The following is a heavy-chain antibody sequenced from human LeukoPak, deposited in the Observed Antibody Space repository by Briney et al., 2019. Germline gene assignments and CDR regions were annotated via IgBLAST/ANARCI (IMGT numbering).Heavy chain of an antibody. V-gene: IGHV4-59*11. D-gene: IGHD6-19*01. CDR3: AREIAVAGKPYFDY. Sequence: LETLSLTCTVSGGSISSHYWSWIRQPPGKGLEWIGYIYYSGSTNYNPSLKSRVTISVDTSKNQFSLKLSSVTAADTAVYYCAREIAVAGKPYFDYWGQGTLVTVSS. J-gene: IGHJ4*02. CDR2: IYYSGST. CDR1: GGSISSHY.